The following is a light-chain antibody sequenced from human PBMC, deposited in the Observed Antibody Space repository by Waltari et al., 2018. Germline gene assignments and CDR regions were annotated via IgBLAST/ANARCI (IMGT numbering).Light chain of an antibody. CDR1: QSVSSNY. J-gene: IGKJ1*01. CDR3: QQYGSSPRT. CDR2: GAS. V-gene: IGKV3-20*01. Sequence: EIVLTQSPGTLSLSPGERATLSCRASQSVSSNYLAWYQQKPGQAPRLLIYGASSRATGIPDGFSGSGSGTDFTLTISRLEPEDFAVYYCQQYGSSPRTFGQGTEVEIK.